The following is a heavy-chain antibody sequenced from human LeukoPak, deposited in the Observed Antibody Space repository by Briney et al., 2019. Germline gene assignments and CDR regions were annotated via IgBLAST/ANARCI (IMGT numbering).Heavy chain of an antibody. CDR2: IYPKSGDT. V-gene: IGHV1-2*06. CDR3: VSYYGPGPV. Sequence: ASVKVSCKTSGYNFNDHHVHWVRQAPGQGLEWMGRIYPKSGDTDYPQKFQIRATMTRDTSITTAYMELTSLRSDDTAVYYCVSYYGPGPVWGQGTLVTVS. J-gene: IGHJ4*02. D-gene: IGHD3-10*01. CDR1: GYNFNDHH.